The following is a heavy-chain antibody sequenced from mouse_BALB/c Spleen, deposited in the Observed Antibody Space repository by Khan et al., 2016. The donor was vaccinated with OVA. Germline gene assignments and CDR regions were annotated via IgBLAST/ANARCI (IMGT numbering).Heavy chain of an antibody. D-gene: IGHD1-1*01. V-gene: IGHV5-9-3*01. CDR2: ISSGGSFT. CDR1: GFTFSDYG. CDR3: ARTPGYYGSNYFDF. Sequence: EVELVESGGDLVKPRGSLKLSCAASGFTFSDYGMSWVRQTPEKRLEWVATISSGGSFTYYLDSVKGRFTISRDSAKNTRYLQMSSLRSEDTAMYYCARTPGYYGSNYFDFWGQGTSLTVSS. J-gene: IGHJ2*02.